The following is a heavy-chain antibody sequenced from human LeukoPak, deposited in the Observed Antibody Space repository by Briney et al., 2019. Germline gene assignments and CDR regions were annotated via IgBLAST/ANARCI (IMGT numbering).Heavy chain of an antibody. V-gene: IGHV4-39*01. D-gene: IGHD2-15*01. CDR2: IYYSEST. Sequence: SETLSLTCTVSGGSISSSSYYWGWIRQPPGKGLEWIGSIYYSESTHYNPSLKSRVTISVDTSKNQFSLRLSSVTAADTAVYYCARQTIVVVEVGCFDPWGQGTLVTVSS. CDR1: GGSISSSSYY. J-gene: IGHJ5*02. CDR3: ARQTIVVVEVGCFDP.